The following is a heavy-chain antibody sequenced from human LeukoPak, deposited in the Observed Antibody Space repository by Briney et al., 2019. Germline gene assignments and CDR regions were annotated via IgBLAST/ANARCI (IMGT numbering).Heavy chain of an antibody. CDR3: VSFYETY. J-gene: IGHJ4*02. D-gene: IGHD2/OR15-2a*01. V-gene: IGHV3-74*01. CDR2: INSDGSWT. Sequence: GGSLRLSCAASGNYWMHWVRQAPGEGLVWVSHINSDGSWTSYADSVKGRFTISKDNAKNTVYLQMNNLRAEDTADYYCVSFYETYWGRGTLVTVSS. CDR1: GNYW.